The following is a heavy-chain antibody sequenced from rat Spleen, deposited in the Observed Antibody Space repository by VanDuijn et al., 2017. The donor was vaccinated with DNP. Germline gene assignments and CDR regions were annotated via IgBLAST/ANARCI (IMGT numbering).Heavy chain of an antibody. CDR1: GFSLISYG. CDR2: ISNGGST. V-gene: IGHV2S12*01. J-gene: IGHJ3*01. D-gene: IGHD1-11*01. CDR3: TREGTALFAY. Sequence: QVQLGESGPGLVQPSQTLSLTCTVSGFSLISYGVSWVRQPPGKGLEWIAAISNGGSTYYNSALKSRLSISRDTSKNQVFLKMNSLQTEDTAFYFCTREGTALFAYWGQGTLVTVSS.